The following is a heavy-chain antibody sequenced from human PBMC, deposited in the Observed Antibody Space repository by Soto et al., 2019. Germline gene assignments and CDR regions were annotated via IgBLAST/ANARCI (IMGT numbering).Heavy chain of an antibody. J-gene: IGHJ4*02. CDR1: GYTFTTYD. CDR2: INPNADKT. Sequence: ASVKVSFKTSGYTFTTYDINWVRQATGQGLEWMGWINPNADKTGFAQKFQGRVTMTRDTSINTVYMELNNLRSEDTAVYCCARQRRGTWYYFDHWGQGTLVTVSS. CDR3: ARQRRGTWYYFDH. V-gene: IGHV1-8*01. D-gene: IGHD3-16*01.